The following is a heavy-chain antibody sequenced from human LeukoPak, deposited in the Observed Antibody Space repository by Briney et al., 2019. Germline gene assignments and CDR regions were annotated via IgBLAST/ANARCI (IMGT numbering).Heavy chain of an antibody. Sequence: GGSLRLSCAASGFTFSTYGMNWVRQAPGKGLEWVSVIYSGGSTYYADSVKGRFTISRDNSKNTLYLQMNSLRAEDTAVYYCARDKEQLVSDYWGQGTLVTVSS. CDR2: IYSGGST. CDR3: ARDKEQLVSDY. CDR1: GFTFSTYG. J-gene: IGHJ4*02. D-gene: IGHD6-13*01. V-gene: IGHV3-66*01.